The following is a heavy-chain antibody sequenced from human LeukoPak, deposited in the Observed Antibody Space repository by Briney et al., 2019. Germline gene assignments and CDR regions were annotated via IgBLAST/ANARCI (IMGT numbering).Heavy chain of an antibody. D-gene: IGHD3-22*01. CDR3: AKMEGKSFYYDSSGSSLEY. CDR1: GFTFSSYG. V-gene: IGHV3-33*03. Sequence: GRSLRLSCEASGFTFSSYGMHWVRQAPGKGLEWVAVVWNDGTKKYYADSVKGRFTISRDKSKNTLYLQMNSLRAEDTAVYYCAKMEGKSFYYDSSGSSLEYWGQGALVSVSS. CDR2: VWNDGTKK. J-gene: IGHJ4*02.